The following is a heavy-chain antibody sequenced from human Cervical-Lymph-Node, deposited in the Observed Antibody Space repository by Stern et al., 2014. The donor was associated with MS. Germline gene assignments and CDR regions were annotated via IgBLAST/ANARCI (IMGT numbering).Heavy chain of an antibody. Sequence: QLQLQESGPGLVKPSQTLSLTCAVSGGSITSGNYYWSWIRQPAGKGLEWIGRIYTSGSTNYSPSLKRRVTLLLDTSKNQFPLYVISVTAADTAVYYCARAAQVEEGYYYYGVDVWGQGTTVTVSS. CDR2: IYTSGST. V-gene: IGHV4-61*02. J-gene: IGHJ6*02. CDR3: ARAAQVEEGYYYYGVDV. CDR1: GGSITSGNYY.